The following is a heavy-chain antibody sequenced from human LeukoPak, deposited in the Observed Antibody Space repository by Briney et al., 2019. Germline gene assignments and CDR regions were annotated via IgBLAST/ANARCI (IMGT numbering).Heavy chain of an antibody. J-gene: IGHJ4*02. CDR3: ARGDIVGVDY. V-gene: IGHV4-39*01. CDR2: IYYSGST. D-gene: IGHD1-26*01. Sequence: PSETLSLTCTVSGGSISSSSYYWGWIRQPPGKGLEWIGSIYYSGSTYYNPSLKSRVTISVDTSKNQFSLRLSSVTAADTAVYYCARGDIVGVDYWGQGTLVTVSS. CDR1: GGSISSSSYY.